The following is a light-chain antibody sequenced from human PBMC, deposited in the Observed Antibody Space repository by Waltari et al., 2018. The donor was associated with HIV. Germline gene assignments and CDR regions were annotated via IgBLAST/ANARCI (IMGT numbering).Light chain of an antibody. J-gene: IGLJ1*01. CDR1: QLGDTF. CDR2: QEN. Sequence: YELPQPPSVSVPPGQTASITCCGAQLGDTFPCWYQQKPGQSPVLLLYQENKRPSGSPDRFSGSISGNTATLTISGTQTLDEGDYYCQAWDSNSNVFGPGTKVTVL. CDR3: QAWDSNSNV. V-gene: IGLV3-1*01.